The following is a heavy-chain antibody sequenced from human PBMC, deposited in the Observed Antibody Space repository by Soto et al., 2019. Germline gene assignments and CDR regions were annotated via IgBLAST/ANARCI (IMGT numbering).Heavy chain of an antibody. CDR2: LYHSEST. CDR1: SDSISSSF. D-gene: IGHD3-10*01. Sequence: SDTLSLTCTVSSDSISSSFWSWIRQPPGEGLEWIGYLYHSESTNYNPSLRSRVSISVDTSKNQFSLTLSSVTAADTAVYYCARTYGSGNWFDPWGQGTLVT. V-gene: IGHV4-59*01. J-gene: IGHJ5*02. CDR3: ARTYGSGNWFDP.